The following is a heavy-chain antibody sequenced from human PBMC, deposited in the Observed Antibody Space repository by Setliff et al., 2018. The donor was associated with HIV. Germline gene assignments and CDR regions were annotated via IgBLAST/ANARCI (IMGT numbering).Heavy chain of an antibody. J-gene: IGHJ4*02. CDR1: GGTFSSYA. CDR3: ARVTHTGRGLAY. CDR2: INPNSGGT. Sequence: ASVKVSCKASGGTFSSYAISWVRQAPRQGLEWMGWINPNSGGTNYAQKFQGRVTMTRDTSITTAYMDLSRLASDDTAVYYCARVTHTGRGLAYWGQGTLVTVSS. D-gene: IGHD2-15*01. V-gene: IGHV1-2*02.